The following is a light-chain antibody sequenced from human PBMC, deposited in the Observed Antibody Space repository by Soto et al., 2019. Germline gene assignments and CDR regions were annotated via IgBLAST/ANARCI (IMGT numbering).Light chain of an antibody. Sequence: QSVLTQPPSASGTPGQRVTISCSGSSSNIGSNTVNWYQQLPGTAPKLVIYSNNQRPSGVPDRFSGSKSGTSASLSISARQSEDEADYYCAAWDDSRNGVFGGGTKLTVL. J-gene: IGLJ3*02. CDR1: SSNIGSNT. V-gene: IGLV1-44*01. CDR2: SNN. CDR3: AAWDDSRNGV.